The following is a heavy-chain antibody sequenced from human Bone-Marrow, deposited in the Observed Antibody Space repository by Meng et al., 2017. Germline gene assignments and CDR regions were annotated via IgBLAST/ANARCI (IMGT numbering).Heavy chain of an antibody. J-gene: IGHJ5*02. Sequence: QVRWVQSGAEVKKPGSSVKVSCKASGGTFSSYTISWVRQAPGQGLEWMGRIIPILGIANYAQKFQGRVTITADKSTSTAYMELSSLRSEDTAVYYCARDSSGSLSNWFDPWGQGTLVTVSS. D-gene: IGHD3-22*01. CDR3: ARDSSGSLSNWFDP. CDR2: IIPILGIA. V-gene: IGHV1-69*09. CDR1: GGTFSSYT.